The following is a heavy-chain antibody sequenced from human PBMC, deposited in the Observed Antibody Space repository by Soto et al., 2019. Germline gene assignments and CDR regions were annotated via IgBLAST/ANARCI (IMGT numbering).Heavy chain of an antibody. Sequence: QVQLVQSGAEVKKPGASVKVSCKASGYTFTSYGISWVRQAPGQGLEWMGWISAYNGNTNYAQKLQGRVTMTTDTSTSPAYMELRSLRSDDTAVYYCARDLGYCSGGSCYSEFNIDYWGQGTLVTVSS. V-gene: IGHV1-18*01. J-gene: IGHJ4*02. CDR1: GYTFTSYG. CDR3: ARDLGYCSGGSCYSEFNIDY. D-gene: IGHD2-15*01. CDR2: ISAYNGNT.